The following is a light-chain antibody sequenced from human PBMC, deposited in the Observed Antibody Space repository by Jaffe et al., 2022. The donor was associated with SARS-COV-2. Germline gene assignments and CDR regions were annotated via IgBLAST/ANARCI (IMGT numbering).Light chain of an antibody. CDR2: EGN. J-gene: IGLJ2*01. CDR3: CSYGGSGIFLL. Sequence: QSAQTQPASVSGSPGQSITISCTGISSDVGNYNLVSWYRQYPGEAPKLMIYEGNKRPAGVSNRISASKSGNTASLTISGLQAEDEADYYCCSYGGSGIFLLFGGGTKLTVL. V-gene: IGLV2-23*03. CDR1: SSDVGNYNL.